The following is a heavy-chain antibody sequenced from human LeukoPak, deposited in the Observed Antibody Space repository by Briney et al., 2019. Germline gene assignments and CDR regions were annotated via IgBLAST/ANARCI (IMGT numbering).Heavy chain of an antibody. CDR3: AKDTAAGECTGGNCYSYFDY. D-gene: IGHD2-15*01. Sequence: KPGGSLRLSCAASGFTFSNAWMSWVRQAPGKGLEWVGRIKSKTDGGTTDYAAPVKDRFTISRDDPKNTVYLQMNSLRTEDAAVYYCAKDTAAGECTGGNCYSYFDYWGQGTLVTVSS. V-gene: IGHV3-15*01. CDR1: GFTFSNAW. J-gene: IGHJ4*02. CDR2: IKSKTDGGTT.